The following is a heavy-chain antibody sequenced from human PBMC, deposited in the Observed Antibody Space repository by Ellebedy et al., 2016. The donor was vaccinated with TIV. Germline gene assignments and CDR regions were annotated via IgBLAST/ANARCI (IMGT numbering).Heavy chain of an antibody. J-gene: IGHJ4*02. V-gene: IGHV1-2*02. D-gene: IGHD6-19*01. CDR3: ARDPNPGSGGWSSFFDS. CDR1: GDTLSGYS. Sequence: ASVKVSCXASGDTLSGYSISWVRQPPGQGLEWMGCINPNSGDTDYAPKFQGRVTVTRDKSIGTAYMDLSRLRSDDTAVYYCARDPNPGSGGWSSFFDSWGQGTLVTVSS. CDR2: INPNSGDT.